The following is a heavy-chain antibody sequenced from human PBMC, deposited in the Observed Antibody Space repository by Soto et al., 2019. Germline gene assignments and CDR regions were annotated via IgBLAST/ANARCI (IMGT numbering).Heavy chain of an antibody. CDR1: GFTFSSYA. CDR2: ISGSGGST. J-gene: IGHJ6*02. D-gene: IGHD6-19*01. V-gene: IGHV3-23*01. CDR3: AMGIAVADNYYYYGMDV. Sequence: SCAASGFTFSSYAMSWVRQAPGKGLEWVSAISGSGGSTYYADSVKGRFTISRDNSKNTLYLQMNSLRAEDTAVYYCAMGIAVADNYYYYGMDVWGQGTTVTVSS.